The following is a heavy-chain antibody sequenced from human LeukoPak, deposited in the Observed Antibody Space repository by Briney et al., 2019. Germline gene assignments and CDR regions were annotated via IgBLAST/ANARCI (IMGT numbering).Heavy chain of an antibody. V-gene: IGHV5-51*01. Sequence: GEPLHISGEGAGSSFTSYWSGCGRQMPGKGLGWRGIIYRGGSDTSYSPSFQGQVTISADKSISTAYLQWSSLQASDTALYYCARLIGDGYNFDYWGQGTLDTVSS. D-gene: IGHD5-24*01. J-gene: IGHJ4*02. CDR2: IYRGGSDT. CDR1: GSSFTSYW. CDR3: ARLIGDGYNFDY.